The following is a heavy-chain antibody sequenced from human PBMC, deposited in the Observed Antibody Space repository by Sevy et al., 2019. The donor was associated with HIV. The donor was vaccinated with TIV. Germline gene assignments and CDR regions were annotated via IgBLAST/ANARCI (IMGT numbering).Heavy chain of an antibody. CDR3: AKGREQGYYYGMDV. Sequence: GGSLRLSCAASGFTFSSYGMHWVRQAPGKGLEWVAFIRYDGNKKYYTGSVKGRFTISRDNSKNTMYLQMNSLRAEDTAVYYCAKGREQGYYYGMDVWGQGTTVTVSS. J-gene: IGHJ6*02. D-gene: IGHD1-26*01. CDR1: GFTFSSYG. CDR2: IRYDGNKK. V-gene: IGHV3-30*02.